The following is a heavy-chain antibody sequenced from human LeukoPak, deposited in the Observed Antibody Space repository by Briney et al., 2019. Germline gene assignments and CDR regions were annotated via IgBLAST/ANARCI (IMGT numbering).Heavy chain of an antibody. CDR3: ARIPPAQYSSSWYSYYYGMDV. CDR1: GGSFSGYY. D-gene: IGHD6-13*01. V-gene: IGHV4-34*01. J-gene: IGHJ6*02. CDR2: INHSGST. Sequence: SETLSLTCAVYGGSFSGYYWSWIRQPPGKGLEWIGEINHSGSTNYNPSLKSRVTISVDTSKNQFSLKLSSVTAADTAVYYCARIPPAQYSSSWYSYYYGMDVWGQGTTVTVSS.